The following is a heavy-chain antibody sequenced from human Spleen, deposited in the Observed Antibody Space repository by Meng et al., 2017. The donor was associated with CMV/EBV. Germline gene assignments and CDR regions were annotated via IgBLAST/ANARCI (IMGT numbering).Heavy chain of an antibody. D-gene: IGHD6-6*01. J-gene: IGHJ4*02. Sequence: CTVSDGSISSGGYYWSWSRQHPEKGLEWIGYFYSDGTTYYNPSLKSRVAISLDTSKNQFSLRLTSVTAADTALYYCARGIEARPLNFWGQGTLVTVSS. CDR2: FYSDGTT. V-gene: IGHV4-31*03. CDR3: ARGIEARPLNF. CDR1: DGSISSGGYY.